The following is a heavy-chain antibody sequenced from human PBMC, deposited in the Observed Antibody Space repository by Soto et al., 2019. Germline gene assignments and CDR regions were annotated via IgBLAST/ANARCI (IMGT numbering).Heavy chain of an antibody. CDR3: ARDHPHSYGVYYFDY. J-gene: IGHJ4*02. CDR2: IYSSGST. Sequence: QVQLQESGPGLVKPSETLSLTCTVSGGSISNYYWNWIRQSPGKGLEWIGYIYSSGSTHYNPSLQNRVTISLDTSKNQVSLKVTSVTAADTAVYYCARDHPHSYGVYYFDYWGQGTPVTVSS. CDR1: GGSISNYY. D-gene: IGHD5-18*01. V-gene: IGHV4-59*01.